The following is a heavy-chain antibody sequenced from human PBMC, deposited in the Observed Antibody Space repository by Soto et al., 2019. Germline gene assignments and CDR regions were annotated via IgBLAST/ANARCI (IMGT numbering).Heavy chain of an antibody. CDR3: ARVWGGAFDI. Sequence: QVQLQESGPGLVKPSETLSLTCTVSGGSISSYYWSWIRQPPGKGLEWIGYIYYSGSTNYNPSPKSRVTISVATSKNQFSLKLSSVTAADTAVYYCARVWGGAFDIWGQGTMVTVSS. J-gene: IGHJ3*02. CDR1: GGSISSYY. CDR2: IYYSGST. D-gene: IGHD3-10*01. V-gene: IGHV4-59*01.